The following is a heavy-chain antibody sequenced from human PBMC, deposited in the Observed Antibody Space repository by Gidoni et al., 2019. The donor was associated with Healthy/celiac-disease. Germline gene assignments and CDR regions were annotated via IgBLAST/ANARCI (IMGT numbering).Heavy chain of an antibody. CDR2: ISGSVGST. Sequence: EVQLLESGGGLVQPGGSLRLSCAASGFPFSSSAMSWVRQAPGKGLEWVSAISGSVGSTYYADSVKGRFTISRDNSKNTLYLQMNSLRAEDTAVYYCAKDDSKVGATRPYYDYWGQGTLVTVSS. CDR3: AKDDSKVGATRPYYDY. V-gene: IGHV3-23*01. J-gene: IGHJ4*02. D-gene: IGHD1-26*01. CDR1: GFPFSSSA.